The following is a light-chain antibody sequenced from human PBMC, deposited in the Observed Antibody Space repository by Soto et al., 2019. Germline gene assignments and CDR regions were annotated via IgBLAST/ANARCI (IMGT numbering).Light chain of an antibody. CDR2: EVS. CDR1: SSDVGDYNY. V-gene: IGLV2-8*01. CDR3: SSYAGSNNWV. Sequence: QSALTQPPSASGSPGQSVTISCTGTSSDVGDYNYVSWYQQHPGKAPKFMIYEVSMRPSGVPDRFSGSKSGNTASLTVSGLQAEDEDDYYCSSYAGSNNWVFGGGTKLTVL. J-gene: IGLJ3*02.